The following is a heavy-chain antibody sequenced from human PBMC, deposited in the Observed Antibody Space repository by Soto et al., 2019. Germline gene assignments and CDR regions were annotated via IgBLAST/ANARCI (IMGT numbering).Heavy chain of an antibody. V-gene: IGHV5-10-1*01. CDR3: ARRRRDGYNYEAFDI. J-gene: IGHJ3*02. D-gene: IGHD5-12*01. CDR2: IDPSDSYT. Sequence: PGESLKISCKGSGYSFTSYWINWVRQMPGKGLEWMGRIDPSDSYTNYSPSFQGHVTISADKSISTACLQWSSLKASDTAMYYCARRRRDGYNYEAFDIWGQGTMVTVSS. CDR1: GYSFTSYW.